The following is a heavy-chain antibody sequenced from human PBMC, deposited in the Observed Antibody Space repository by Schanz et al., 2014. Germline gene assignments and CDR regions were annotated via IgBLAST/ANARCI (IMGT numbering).Heavy chain of an antibody. Sequence: QVQLVESGGGVVQPGRSLRLSCATSGLNFDYYGMNWVRQAPGKGLEWVANIGYDGSEKYYVDSVKGRFTISRDNSKNALYLQMDSLRAEDTAVYYCARGIITMVRGGDVGAFDMWGQGTMVNDSS. CDR3: ARGIITMVRGGDVGAFDM. CDR2: IGYDGSEK. J-gene: IGHJ3*02. V-gene: IGHV3-33*01. CDR1: GLNFDYYG. D-gene: IGHD3-10*01.